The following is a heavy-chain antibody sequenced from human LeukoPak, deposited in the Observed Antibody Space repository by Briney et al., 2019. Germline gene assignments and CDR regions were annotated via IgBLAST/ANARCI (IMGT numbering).Heavy chain of an antibody. V-gene: IGHV4-59*08. D-gene: IGHD4-23*01. Sequence: SETLSLTCTVSGGSISGYIWSWIRQPPGKGLEWIAYIYDNGNTNYNPSLKSRVAIALDTSKTQFSLRLNSVTAADTAVYYCVRLSVVSPHRYFDLWGRGTLVTVSS. CDR3: VRLSVVSPHRYFDL. J-gene: IGHJ2*01. CDR2: IYDNGNT. CDR1: GGSISGYI.